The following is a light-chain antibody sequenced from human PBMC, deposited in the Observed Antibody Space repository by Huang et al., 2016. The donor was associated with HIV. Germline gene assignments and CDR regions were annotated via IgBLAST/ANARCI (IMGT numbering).Light chain of an antibody. CDR2: ANS. J-gene: IGKJ1*01. CDR3: QQYYNNPPWT. CDR1: QGISNS. Sequence: DIQMTQSPSSLSASVGDSVTITCRASQGISNSVAWYQQSPGKAPKLLLYANSRLETGAPARFSGSRSGTECTLTISSLQREALETYYCQQYYNNPPWTVGQGTKVEIK. V-gene: IGKV1-NL1*01.